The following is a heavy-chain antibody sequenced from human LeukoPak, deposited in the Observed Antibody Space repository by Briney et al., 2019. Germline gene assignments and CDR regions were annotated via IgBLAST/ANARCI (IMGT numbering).Heavy chain of an antibody. CDR1: GGSFSGYY. D-gene: IGHD3-22*01. J-gene: IGHJ3*01. CDR3: ARDPHYHDRSGSFV. V-gene: IGHV4-34*01. Sequence: PSETLSLTCAVYGGSFSGYYWSWIRQPPGKGLEWIGEINHSGSTNYNPSLKSRVTISVDTSKNQFSLKLSSVTAADTAVYYCARDPHYHDRSGSFVWGQGTMVTVFS. CDR2: INHSGST.